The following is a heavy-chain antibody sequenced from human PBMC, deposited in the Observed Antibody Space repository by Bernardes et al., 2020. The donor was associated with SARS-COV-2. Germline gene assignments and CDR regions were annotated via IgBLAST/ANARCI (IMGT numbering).Heavy chain of an antibody. J-gene: IGHJ4*02. CDR2: IYSGGST. CDR3: ASGGRYCSGGGCHYD. V-gene: IGHV3-66*02. D-gene: IGHD2-15*01. Sequence: GGSLRLSCAASGFIVSSNYISWVRQAPGKGLEWVSVIYSGGSTFYADSVKGRVSISRDNTKNTVYLHMNSLRPEDTAVYYCASGGRYCSGGGCHYDWGQGTLVTVSS. CDR1: GFIVSSNY.